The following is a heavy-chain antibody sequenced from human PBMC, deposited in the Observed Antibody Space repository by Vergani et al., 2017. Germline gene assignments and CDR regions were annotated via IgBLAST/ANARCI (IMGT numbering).Heavy chain of an antibody. CDR1: GFSLNTRGVS. V-gene: IGHV2-5*04. CDR3: VYXETECVTTGCFYPFYCYSYMDV. D-gene: IGHD4-11*01. CDR2: IYWNDDP. Sequence: QITLKESGPTLVKPTQTLTLTCTFSGFSLNTRGVSVAWIRQPPGMALDWLALIYWNDDPHYSPTLNNRGTITKETSKNQVVLTMTNMDYVDTGTYYCVYXETECVTTGCFYPFYCYSYMDVWGKGATVTVSS. J-gene: IGHJ6*03.